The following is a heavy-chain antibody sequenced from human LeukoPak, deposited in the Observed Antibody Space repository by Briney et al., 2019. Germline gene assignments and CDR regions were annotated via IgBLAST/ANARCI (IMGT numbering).Heavy chain of an antibody. CDR2: ITSSSSSM. CDR1: GFTFSSNW. CDR3: ARDLAWGGY. Sequence: KPGGSLRLSCATSGFTFSSNWMSWVRHAPGKGLEWVSSITSSSSSMYSADSVKGRLTISRDNAKNSLYLQMNSLRAEDTAVYYCARDLAWGGYWGQGTLVTVSS. J-gene: IGHJ4*02. V-gene: IGHV3-21*01. D-gene: IGHD7-27*01.